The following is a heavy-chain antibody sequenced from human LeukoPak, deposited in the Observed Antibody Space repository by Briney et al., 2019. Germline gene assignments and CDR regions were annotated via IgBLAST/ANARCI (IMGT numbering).Heavy chain of an antibody. Sequence: SETLSLTCAVYGGSFSGYYWSWIRQPPGKGLEWIGEINHSGSTNYNPSLKSRVTISVDTSKNQFSLKLSSVTAADTAVYYCARGMRGKYYYYYYYMDVWGKGTTVTVSS. J-gene: IGHJ6*03. V-gene: IGHV4-34*01. D-gene: IGHD3-10*01. CDR2: INHSGST. CDR1: GGSFSGYY. CDR3: ARGMRGKYYYYYYYMDV.